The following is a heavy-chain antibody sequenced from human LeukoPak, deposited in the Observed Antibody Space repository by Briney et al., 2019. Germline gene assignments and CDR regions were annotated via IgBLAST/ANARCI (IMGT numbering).Heavy chain of an antibody. J-gene: IGHJ4*02. CDR1: GFTFSSYG. Sequence: PGRSMTLSCAASGFTFSSYGMHWVRQAPGKGLEWVAVIWYDGSNKYYADSVKGRFTISRDNSKNTLYLQMNSLRAEDTAVYYCARDNFGRGVDDWGQGTLVTVSS. CDR2: IWYDGSNK. D-gene: IGHD1-14*01. V-gene: IGHV3-33*01. CDR3: ARDNFGRGVDD.